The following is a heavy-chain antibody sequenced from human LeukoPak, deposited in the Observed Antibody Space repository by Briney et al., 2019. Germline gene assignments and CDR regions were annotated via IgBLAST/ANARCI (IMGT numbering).Heavy chain of an antibody. V-gene: IGHV3-66*01. J-gene: IGHJ4*02. CDR2: IYSGGNT. D-gene: IGHD3-22*01. Sequence: GGSLRLSCAASGFTVSASYMSWVRQAPGKGLEWVSVIYSGGNTGYADSVKGRFTISRDNSKNTLYLQMNSLRAEDTAVYYCARDGKDNSGYYFGDSWGQGTLVTVSS. CDR1: GFTVSASY. CDR3: ARDGKDNSGYYFGDS.